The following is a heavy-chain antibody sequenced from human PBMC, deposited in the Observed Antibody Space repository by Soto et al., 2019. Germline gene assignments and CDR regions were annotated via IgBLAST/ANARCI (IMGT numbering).Heavy chain of an antibody. CDR1: GYSFANYW. V-gene: IGHV5-51*01. Sequence: PGESLKISCKASGYSFANYWIGWVRQMPGKGLEWMAIVNPCDSNTKYSPSFQGQVTISADKSISTAYLQWSSLKASDTAMYYCARPHNNYVAAWGQGTLVTVSS. J-gene: IGHJ5*02. D-gene: IGHD4-4*01. CDR3: ARPHNNYVAA. CDR2: VNPCDSNT.